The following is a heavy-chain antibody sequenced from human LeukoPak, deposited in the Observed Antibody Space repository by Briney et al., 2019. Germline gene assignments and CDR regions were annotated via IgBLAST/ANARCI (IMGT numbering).Heavy chain of an antibody. CDR2: INPTIGGT. CDR3: ARGVLYYDSSGYDYFDY. Sequence: ASLKVSCKASGYTFTGYYMHWGGQAPGQGLEWMGGINPTIGGTTYAQKFQGRVTMTRDTSISTAYMELSRLRSDDTAVYYCARGVLYYDSSGYDYFDYWGQGTLVTVSS. V-gene: IGHV1-2*02. J-gene: IGHJ4*02. D-gene: IGHD3-22*01. CDR1: GYTFTGYY.